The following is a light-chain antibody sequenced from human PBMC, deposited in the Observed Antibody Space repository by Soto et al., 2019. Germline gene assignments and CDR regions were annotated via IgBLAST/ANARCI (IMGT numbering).Light chain of an antibody. V-gene: IGKV3-20*01. Sequence: EIVLTQSPGTLSLSPGERATLSCRASQSVTSSYLTWYQQKPGQAPRLLIYGASTRAAGIPDRFSGSGSGTDFTLTISSLEPEDFAVYYCQQYGSSRSITFGQGKRLEIK. CDR3: QQYGSSRSIT. CDR1: QSVTSSY. CDR2: GAS. J-gene: IGKJ5*01.